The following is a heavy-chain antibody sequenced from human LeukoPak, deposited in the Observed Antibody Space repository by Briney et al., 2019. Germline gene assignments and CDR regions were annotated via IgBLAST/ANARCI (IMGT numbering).Heavy chain of an antibody. Sequence: QPGRSLRLSCAASGFTFSSYGMHWVRQAPGKGLEWVAVIWYDGSNKYYADSVKGRFTISRDNSKNTLYLQMNSLRAEGTAVYYCARDRWRDLFYYDSSGENFDYWGQGTLVTVSS. CDR2: IWYDGSNK. D-gene: IGHD3-22*01. V-gene: IGHV3-33*01. CDR3: ARDRWRDLFYYDSSGENFDY. CDR1: GFTFSSYG. J-gene: IGHJ4*02.